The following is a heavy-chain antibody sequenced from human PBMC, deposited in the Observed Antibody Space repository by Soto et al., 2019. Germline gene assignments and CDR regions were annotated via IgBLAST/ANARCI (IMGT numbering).Heavy chain of an antibody. Sequence: ASVKVSCKASGYTFTSYDINWVRQATGQGLEWMGWMNPNSGNTGYAQKFQGRVTMTRNTSISTAYMELSSLRSEDTAVYYCARQAAGHMLNIEYYYYYYYMDVWGKGTTVTVSS. V-gene: IGHV1-8*01. CDR2: MNPNSGNT. CDR1: GYTFTSYD. CDR3: ARQAAGHMLNIEYYYYYYYMDV. D-gene: IGHD6-13*01. J-gene: IGHJ6*03.